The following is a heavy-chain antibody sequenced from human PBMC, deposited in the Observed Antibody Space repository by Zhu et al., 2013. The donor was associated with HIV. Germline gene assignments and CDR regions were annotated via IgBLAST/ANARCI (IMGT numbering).Heavy chain of an antibody. D-gene: IGHD4-17*01. J-gene: IGHJ5*02. CDR3: ARARGDYGDPNWFDP. CDR2: IIPILGIA. V-gene: IGHV1-69*02. Sequence: QVQLVQSGAEVKKPGSSVKVSCKASGGTFSSYTISWVRQAPGQGLEWMGRIIPILGIANYAQKFQGRVTITADKSTSTAYMELSSLRSEDTAVYYCARARGDYGDPNWFDPWGQGTLVTVSS. CDR1: GGTFSSYT.